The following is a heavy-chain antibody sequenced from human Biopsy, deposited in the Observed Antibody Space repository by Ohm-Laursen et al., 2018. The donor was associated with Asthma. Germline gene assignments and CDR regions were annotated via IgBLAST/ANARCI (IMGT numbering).Heavy chain of an antibody. CDR1: GYTFNSAG. D-gene: IGHD3-10*01. V-gene: IGHV1-18*01. Sequence: SAKVSCKTSGYTFNSAGITWVRQAPGQGLEWMGWISVYNGNTKVAQNLQDRVTMITDTSTSTAYMELRSLRSDDTAVYFCARAVDYSHYYGIDVWGQGTTVTVS. J-gene: IGHJ6*02. CDR2: ISVYNGNT. CDR3: ARAVDYSHYYGIDV.